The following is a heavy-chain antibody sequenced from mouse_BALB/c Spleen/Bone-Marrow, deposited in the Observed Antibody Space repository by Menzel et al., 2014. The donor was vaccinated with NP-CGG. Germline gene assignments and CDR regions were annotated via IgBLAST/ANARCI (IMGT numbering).Heavy chain of an antibody. V-gene: IGHV1S127*01. J-gene: IGHJ3*01. Sequence: QVQLQQSGAELVKPGASVKMSCKASGYTFXSYWMHWVKQRPGLGLEWIGAIDPSDTYTHYDQEFKGKATLTVDTSSSTAYMQLSSLTSEDSAVYYCTNLGTYWGQGTLVTVSA. CDR1: GYTFXSYW. D-gene: IGHD2-14*01. CDR2: IDPSDTYT. CDR3: TNLGTY.